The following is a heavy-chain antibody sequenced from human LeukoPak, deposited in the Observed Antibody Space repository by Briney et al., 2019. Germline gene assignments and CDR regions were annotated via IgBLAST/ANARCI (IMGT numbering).Heavy chain of an antibody. D-gene: IGHD3-22*01. CDR2: ISSSSSYT. J-gene: IGHJ4*02. Sequence: GGSLRLSCAASGFTFSDYYMSWIRQAPGKGLEWVSYISSSSSYTNYADSVKGRFTISRDNAKNSLYLQMNSLRAEDTAVYYCASYNYYYISGYPTDYWGQGTLVTVSS. CDR1: GFTFSDYY. V-gene: IGHV3-11*06. CDR3: ASYNYYYISGYPTDY.